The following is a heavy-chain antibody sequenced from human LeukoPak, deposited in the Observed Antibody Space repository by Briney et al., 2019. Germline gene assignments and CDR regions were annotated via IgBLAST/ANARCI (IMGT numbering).Heavy chain of an antibody. D-gene: IGHD3-10*01. CDR1: GFTFSNYA. Sequence: PGGSLRLSCAASGFTFSNYAMSWVRLAPGKGLEWVSAISGSGGSTYYADSVKGRFTISRDNSKNTLYLQMNSLRAEDTAVYYCAKCFLWFGEFPDIFDYWGQGTLVTVSS. CDR3: AKCFLWFGEFPDIFDY. CDR2: ISGSGGST. J-gene: IGHJ4*02. V-gene: IGHV3-23*01.